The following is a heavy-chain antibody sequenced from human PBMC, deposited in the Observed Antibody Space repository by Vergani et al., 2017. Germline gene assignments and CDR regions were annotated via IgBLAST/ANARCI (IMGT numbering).Heavy chain of an antibody. J-gene: IGHJ4*02. CDR3: AREPPLTGFFDY. Sequence: QVQLVPSGAEVGKPGASVKISCKASGYTFTAYYIHWVRQAPEQGLAWVGVISPDGFSTFYAQKFQGRVTITRDTSTSTVYVEVTSLRSDDTAVYYCAREPPLTGFFDYWGQGTLVTVSS. CDR1: GYTFTAYY. CDR2: ISPDGFST. V-gene: IGHV1-46*03. D-gene: IGHD2-8*02.